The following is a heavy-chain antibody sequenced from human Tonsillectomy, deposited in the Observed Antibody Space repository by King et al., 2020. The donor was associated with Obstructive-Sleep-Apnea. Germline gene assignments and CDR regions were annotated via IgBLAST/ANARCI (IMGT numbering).Heavy chain of an antibody. J-gene: IGHJ4*02. CDR2: IYWDDDK. Sequence: TLKESGPTLVKPTQTLTLTCTFSWFSISTSGVGVGLIRQPPGKALGWLALIYWDDDKCYSPSLKSRLTITKDTSKNQVVLTMTNMDPVDTATYSGAHTGYIAAAVSYWGQRTLGTVSS. CDR1: WFSISTSGVG. D-gene: IGHD6-13*01. V-gene: IGHV2-5*02. CDR3: AHTGYIAAAVSY.